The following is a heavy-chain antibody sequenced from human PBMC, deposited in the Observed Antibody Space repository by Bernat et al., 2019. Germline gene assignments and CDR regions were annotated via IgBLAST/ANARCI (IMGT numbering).Heavy chain of an antibody. D-gene: IGHD3-10*01. CDR1: GGSISSGGYY. CDR2: IFDSGSP. J-gene: IGHJ5*02. Sequence: QVQLQESGPGLVKPSQTLSLTCIVSGGSISSGGYYWSWIRQHPGKSLEWIGYIFDSGSPYYNPSLKSRATMSVDTSKNQFSLNLGSVTAADTAVYYCARSLGRGVTPNWFDPWGQGTLVTVSS. CDR3: ARSLGRGVTPNWFDP. V-gene: IGHV4-31*03.